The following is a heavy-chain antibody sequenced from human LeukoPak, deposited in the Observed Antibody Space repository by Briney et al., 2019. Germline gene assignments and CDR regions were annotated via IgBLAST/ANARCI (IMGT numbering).Heavy chain of an antibody. CDR3: ARYSGSYYVDY. V-gene: IGHV4-39*01. CDR1: GGSISSSSYY. J-gene: IGHJ4*02. D-gene: IGHD1-26*01. Sequence: SETLSLTCTVSGGSISSSSYYWGWIRQPPGKGLEWIGSIYYSGSTYYNPSLKSRVTISVYTSKNQFSLKLSSVTAADTAVYYCARYSGSYYVDYWGQGTLVTVSS. CDR2: IYYSGST.